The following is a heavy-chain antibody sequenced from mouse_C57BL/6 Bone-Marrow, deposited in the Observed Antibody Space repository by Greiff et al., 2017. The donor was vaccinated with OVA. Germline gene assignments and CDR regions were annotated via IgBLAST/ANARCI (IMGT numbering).Heavy chain of an antibody. CDR3: ARYKGRVAVDYFDY. J-gene: IGHJ2*01. D-gene: IGHD1-1*01. V-gene: IGHV7-3*01. CDR2: IRNKPNGSTT. Sequence: EVQVVESGGGLVQPGDSLSLSCAASGFTFTNYYMSWVRQPPGKALEWLAFIRNKPNGSTTEYSASVKGRFTISRDNSKSILYLQMNALRAEDSATYYCARYKGRVAVDYFDYWGQGTALTVSS. CDR1: GFTFTNYY.